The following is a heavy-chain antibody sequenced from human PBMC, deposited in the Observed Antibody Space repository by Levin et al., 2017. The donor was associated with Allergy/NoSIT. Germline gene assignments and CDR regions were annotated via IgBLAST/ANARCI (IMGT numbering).Heavy chain of an antibody. CDR1: GHSITDTYY. J-gene: IGHJ4*02. Sequence: SQTLSLTCAVSGHSITDTYYWAWIRQPPGKGLEWLGTIPHSGSTYYNPSLNTRVTVSADTSKHEFSLKLNSVGAADTAMYYGVTDAGVPAPPYYWGLGTLVTVSS. D-gene: IGHD2-8*01. CDR2: IPHSGST. V-gene: IGHV4-38-2*02. CDR3: VTDAGVPAPPYY.